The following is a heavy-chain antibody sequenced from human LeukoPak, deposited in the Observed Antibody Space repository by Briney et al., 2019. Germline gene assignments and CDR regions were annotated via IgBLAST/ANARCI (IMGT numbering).Heavy chain of an antibody. J-gene: IGHJ5*02. D-gene: IGHD5-18*01. Sequence: GGSLRLSCAASGFTFSSYAMSWVRQAPGKGLEWVSAISGSGGSTYYADSVKGRFTISRDNSKNTLYLQMNSLRAEDTAAYYCAKDKYSPNIDNWFDPWGQGTLVTVSS. CDR3: AKDKYSPNIDNWFDP. CDR1: GFTFSSYA. CDR2: ISGSGGST. V-gene: IGHV3-23*01.